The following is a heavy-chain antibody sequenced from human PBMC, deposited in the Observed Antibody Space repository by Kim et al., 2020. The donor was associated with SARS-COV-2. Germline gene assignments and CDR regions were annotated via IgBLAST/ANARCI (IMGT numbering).Heavy chain of an antibody. J-gene: IGHJ4*02. D-gene: IGHD3-3*01. CDR3: ARGELRFSTN. Sequence: SETLSLTCTVSGGSFSSYYWSWIRQPPGKGLEWIGYIYNSESTNYNTSLRGRVTISVDTPKNQFSLELSSVTAADTAVCYCARGELRFSTNWGQGTLVTV. V-gene: IGHV4-59*01. CDR1: GGSFSSYY. CDR2: IYNSEST.